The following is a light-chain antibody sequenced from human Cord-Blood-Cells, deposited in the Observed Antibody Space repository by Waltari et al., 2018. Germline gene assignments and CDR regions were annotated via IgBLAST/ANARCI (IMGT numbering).Light chain of an antibody. J-gene: IGKJ3*01. CDR3: QQANSFPFT. CDR1: QGISSW. V-gene: IGKV1D-12*01. Sequence: DIQMTQSPSSVSASVVDRITITCRASQGISSWLAWYQKKPGKAPKLRIYAASRLQSGVPSRFSGSGSGTDFTLTISSLQPEDFATYYCQQANSFPFTFGPGTKVDIK. CDR2: AAS.